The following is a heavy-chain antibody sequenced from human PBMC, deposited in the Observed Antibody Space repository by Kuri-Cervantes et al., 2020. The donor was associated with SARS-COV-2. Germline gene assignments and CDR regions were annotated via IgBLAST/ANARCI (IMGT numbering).Heavy chain of an antibody. Sequence: GESLKISCAASGFTFSSYGMHWVRQAPGKGLEWVAVIWYDGSNKYYADSVKGRFTISRDNSKNTLHLQMNSLRADDTAVYYCVVGAYDAFDIWGQGTMVTVSS. V-gene: IGHV3-30*02. D-gene: IGHD1-26*01. J-gene: IGHJ3*02. CDR1: GFTFSSYG. CDR3: VVGAYDAFDI. CDR2: IWYDGSNK.